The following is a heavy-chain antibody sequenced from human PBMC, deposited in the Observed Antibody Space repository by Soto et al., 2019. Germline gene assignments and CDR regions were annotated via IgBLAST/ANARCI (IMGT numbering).Heavy chain of an antibody. V-gene: IGHV4-31*03. CDR2: IYVTGAV. D-gene: IGHD2-21*01. Sequence: SETLSLTCSVSGAALNSGNYYWSRIRQVPGKGLEWIGHIYVTGAVDYNPSLRDRITISQDTSERQFSLNLRLVTAADTAVYYCARLRIATNNYKWFDPWGQGTLVTVSS. CDR1: GAALNSGNYY. J-gene: IGHJ5*02. CDR3: ARLRIATNNYKWFDP.